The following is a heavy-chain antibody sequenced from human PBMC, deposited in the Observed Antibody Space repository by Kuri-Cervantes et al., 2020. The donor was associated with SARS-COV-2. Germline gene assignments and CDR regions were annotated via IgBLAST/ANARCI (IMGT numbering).Heavy chain of an antibody. CDR2: MNPNSGNT. Sequence: ASVKVSCKASGYTFTSYDINWVRQATGQGLEWMGWMNPNSGNTGYAQKFQGRVTITRNTSISTAYMELSSLRSEDTAVYYCARIGRYGPQWSSNHDAFDIWDQGTMVTVSS. CDR3: ARIGRYGPQWSSNHDAFDI. D-gene: IGHD5-18*01. V-gene: IGHV1-8*03. CDR1: GYTFTSYD. J-gene: IGHJ3*02.